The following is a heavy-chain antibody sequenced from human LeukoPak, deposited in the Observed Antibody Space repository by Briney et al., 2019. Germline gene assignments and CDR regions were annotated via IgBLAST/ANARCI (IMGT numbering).Heavy chain of an antibody. D-gene: IGHD6-13*01. Sequence: RGSLRLSCAASGFTFSSYAMNWVRQAPGKGLDWVAVISYDGSKKYYEDSVKGRFTISRDNSKNTLYLQMNSLRAEDTAVYYCAKERQQLVSGFDYWGQGTLVTVSS. CDR2: ISYDGSKK. CDR3: AKERQQLVSGFDY. V-gene: IGHV3-30*04. J-gene: IGHJ4*02. CDR1: GFTFSSYA.